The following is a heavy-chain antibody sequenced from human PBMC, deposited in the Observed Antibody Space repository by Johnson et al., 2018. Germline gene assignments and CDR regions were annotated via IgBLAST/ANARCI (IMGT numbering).Heavy chain of an antibody. D-gene: IGHD2/OR15-2a*01. Sequence: VQLVESGGGVVRPGGSLRLSCAASGFTFDDYGMSWVRQAPGKGLEWVSGINWNGGSTGYADSVKGRFTISRDNAKNSLYLQMNSLRAEDTALYHCARSRGGDSEYKGYFDLWGRGTLVTVSS. J-gene: IGHJ2*01. CDR2: INWNGGST. CDR1: GFTFDDYG. V-gene: IGHV3-20*01. CDR3: ARSRGGDSEYKGYFDL.